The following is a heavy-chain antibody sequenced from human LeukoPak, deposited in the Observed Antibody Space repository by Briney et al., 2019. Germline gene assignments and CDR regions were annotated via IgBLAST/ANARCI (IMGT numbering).Heavy chain of an antibody. V-gene: IGHV3-23*01. CDR3: AKALSSSFYYFDL. J-gene: IGHJ2*01. CDR1: GFTFSSYA. D-gene: IGHD3-16*02. CDR2: ISGSGGST. Sequence: GGSLRLSCAASGFTFSSYAMSWVRQAPGKGLEWVSAISGSGGSTYYADSVKGRFTISRDNSRSTLYLQMNSLRAEDTAIYYCAKALSSSFYYFDLGGRGTLVTVSS.